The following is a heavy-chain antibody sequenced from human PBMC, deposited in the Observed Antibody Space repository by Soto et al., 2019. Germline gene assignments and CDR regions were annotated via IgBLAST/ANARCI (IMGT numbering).Heavy chain of an antibody. CDR3: ARLAARPGWFDP. Sequence: QVQLVQSGAEVKKPGASVKVSCKASGYTFTSYYMHWVRQAPGQGLEWMGIINPSGGSTSYAQKFQGRVTMTRDMSTSTVYMELSSLRSEDTAVYYCARLAARPGWFDPWGQGTLVTVSS. J-gene: IGHJ5*02. D-gene: IGHD6-6*01. CDR1: GYTFTSYY. CDR2: INPSGGST. V-gene: IGHV1-46*03.